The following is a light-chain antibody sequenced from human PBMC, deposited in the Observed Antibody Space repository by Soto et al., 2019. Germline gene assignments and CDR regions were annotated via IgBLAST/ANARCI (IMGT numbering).Light chain of an antibody. V-gene: IGLV1-40*01. CDR1: SSNIGAGYD. CDR3: QSYDSSLSAVV. J-gene: IGLJ2*01. CDR2: VNS. Sequence: QSVQTQPPSVSGAPGQRVTISCTGSSSNIGAGYDVHWYQQLPGTAPKLLIYVNSNRPSGVPDRFSGSKSGTSASLAITGLQAEDEADYYCQSYDSSLSAVVFGGGTKVTVL.